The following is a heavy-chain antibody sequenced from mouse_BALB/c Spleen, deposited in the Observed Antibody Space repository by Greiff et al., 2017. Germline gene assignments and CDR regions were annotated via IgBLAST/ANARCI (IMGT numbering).Heavy chain of an antibody. V-gene: IGHV3-2*02. J-gene: IGHJ3*01. CDR2: ISYSGST. Sequence: VQLKESGPGLVKPSQSLSLTCTVTGYSITSDYAWNWIRQFPGNKLEWMGYISYSGSTSYNPSLKSRISITRDTSKNQFFLQLNSVTTEDTATYYCAPYYGSSSWFAYWGQGTLVTVSA. D-gene: IGHD1-1*01. CDR1: GYSITSDYA. CDR3: APYYGSSSWFAY.